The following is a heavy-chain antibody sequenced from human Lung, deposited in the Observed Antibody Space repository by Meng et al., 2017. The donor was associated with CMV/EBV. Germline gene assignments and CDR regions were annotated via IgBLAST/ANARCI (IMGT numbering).Heavy chain of an antibody. Sequence: SCAAFEFTFSSYRMNWVRQAPGKGLEWVSFISSTSAYIDYADSVKGRFTISRDNARNSLFLQMNSLRAEDTAVYYCERDIRGSDYYYGMDVWGQGXTVTVSS. CDR3: ERDIRGSDYYYGMDV. J-gene: IGHJ6*02. D-gene: IGHD3-10*01. CDR1: EFTFSSYR. CDR2: ISSTSAYI. V-gene: IGHV3-21*01.